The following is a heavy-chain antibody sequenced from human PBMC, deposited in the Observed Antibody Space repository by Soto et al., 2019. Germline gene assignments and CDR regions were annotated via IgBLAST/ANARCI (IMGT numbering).Heavy chain of an antibody. Sequence: SETLSLTCTVSGGSMSRGDYYWSWIRQPPGKGLEWIGEINHSGSTYYNPSLKSRVTISVDTSKNQFSLKLSSVTAADTAVYYCARDGQQLGTNNWFDPWGQGTLVTVSS. D-gene: IGHD6-13*01. CDR3: ARDGQQLGTNNWFDP. J-gene: IGHJ5*02. CDR2: INHSGST. V-gene: IGHV4-31*03. CDR1: GGSMSRGDYY.